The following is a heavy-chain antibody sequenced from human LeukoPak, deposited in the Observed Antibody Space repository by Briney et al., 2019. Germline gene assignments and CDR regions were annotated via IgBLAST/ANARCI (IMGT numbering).Heavy chain of an antibody. CDR2: ISSSSSYI. V-gene: IGHV3-21*01. Sequence: PGGSLRLSCAASGFTFSSYSMNWVRQAPGKGLEWVSSISSSSSYIYYADSVKGRFTISRDNAKNSLYLQMNSLRAEDTAVYYCARDLGFGEYPREDYWGQGTLVTVSS. D-gene: IGHD3-10*01. CDR3: ARDLGFGEYPREDY. CDR1: GFTFSSYS. J-gene: IGHJ4*02.